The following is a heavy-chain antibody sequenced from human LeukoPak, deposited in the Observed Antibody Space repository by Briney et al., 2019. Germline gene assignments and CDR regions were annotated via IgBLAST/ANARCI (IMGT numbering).Heavy chain of an antibody. CDR3: ARPMLGYCTNGVCQGGAFDT. CDR2: IYPGDSDT. V-gene: IGHV5-51*01. D-gene: IGHD2-8*01. J-gene: IGHJ3*02. CDR1: GYSFTSYW. Sequence: GESLKISCKGSGYSFTSYWIGWVRQMPGKGLEWMGIIYPGDSDTRHSPSFQGQVTISADKSISTAYLQWSSLKASDTAMYYCARPMLGYCTNGVCQGGAFDTWGQGTMVTVSS.